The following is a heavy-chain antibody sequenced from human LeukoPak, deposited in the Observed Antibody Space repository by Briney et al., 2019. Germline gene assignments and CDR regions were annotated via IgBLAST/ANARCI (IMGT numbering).Heavy chain of an antibody. D-gene: IGHD3-22*01. CDR1: GITLTNYG. CDR2: ISDTGGRT. V-gene: IGHV3-23*01. Sequence: GGSLRLSCAVSGITLTNYGMTWVRQAPGEGLEWVAGISDTGGRTNYADSVKGRFTISRDNPKNTLYLQMNSLRAEDTAVYFCAKRGVVIRVILVGFHKEAYYFDSWGQGALVTVSS. CDR3: AKRGVVIRVILVGFHKEAYYFDS. J-gene: IGHJ4*02.